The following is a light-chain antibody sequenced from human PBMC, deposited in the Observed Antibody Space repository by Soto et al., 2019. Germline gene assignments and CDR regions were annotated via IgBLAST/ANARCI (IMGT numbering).Light chain of an antibody. V-gene: IGKV3-20*01. CDR3: QQCGRSPWT. J-gene: IGKJ1*01. Sequence: EVVLTQSPGTLSLSLGERATLSCRASQSVSSSYLAWYQQKPGQAPRLLIYAASSRATGIPDRFSGSGSGTDFTLTISRLGPEDSAVYYCQQCGRSPWTFGQGTKVEIK. CDR2: AAS. CDR1: QSVSSSY.